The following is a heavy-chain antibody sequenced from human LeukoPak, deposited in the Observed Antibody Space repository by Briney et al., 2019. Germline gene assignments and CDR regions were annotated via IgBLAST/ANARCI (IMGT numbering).Heavy chain of an antibody. Sequence: PGGSLRLSCAASGFSFSSYWMSWVRQAPGKGLEWVAIIKQDGSERYYVDSVKGRFTISRDNSRYSLYLQMDILRAEDTAVYYCATDNVYCSRTSCYQTFDYWGQGTLVTVPS. D-gene: IGHD2-2*01. CDR2: IKQDGSER. J-gene: IGHJ4*02. CDR1: GFSFSSYW. V-gene: IGHV3-7*01. CDR3: ATDNVYCSRTSCYQTFDY.